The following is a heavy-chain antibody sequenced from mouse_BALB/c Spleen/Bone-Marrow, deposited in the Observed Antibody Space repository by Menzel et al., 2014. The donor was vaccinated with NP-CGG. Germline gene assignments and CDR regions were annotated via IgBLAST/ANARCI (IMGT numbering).Heavy chain of an antibody. V-gene: IGHV4-2*02. CDR3: ARLGYYGYHDN. CDR2: INPGSSTI. Sequence: EVQLQQSGGGLVQPGGSLNLACVASGFDFGRYWMSWARQAPGKGLEWIGEINPGSSTINYSPSLKDKFIISRDNAKNTLYLQMSKVRSEDTALYYCARLGYYGYHDNWGQGTLSQSPQ. J-gene: IGHJ2*01. CDR1: GFDFGRYW. D-gene: IGHD1-2*01.